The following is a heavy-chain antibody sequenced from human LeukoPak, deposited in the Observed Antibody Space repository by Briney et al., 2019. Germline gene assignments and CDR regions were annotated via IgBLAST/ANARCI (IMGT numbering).Heavy chain of an antibody. J-gene: IGHJ4*02. CDR3: TKDRRTGLTWTLGY. Sequence: PGGSLRLSCAASGITFSSYGMSWVRQAPGKGLEGVSVISDSGGSTYYADSVKGRFTISRDNSKKMLYLQMNSLRAEDTAVYYCTKDRRTGLTWTLGYWGQGTLVTVSS. D-gene: IGHD3-16*01. V-gene: IGHV3-23*01. CDR1: GITFSSYG. CDR2: ISDSGGST.